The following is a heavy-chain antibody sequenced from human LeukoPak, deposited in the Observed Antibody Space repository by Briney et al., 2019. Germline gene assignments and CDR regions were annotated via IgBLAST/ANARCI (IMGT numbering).Heavy chain of an antibody. CDR1: GFTFSSYW. D-gene: IGHD3-9*01. J-gene: IGHJ5*02. V-gene: IGHV3-7*03. CDR2: IKQDGSEK. CDR3: AREKRRYFVQGEGRFDP. Sequence: GGSLRLSCAASGFTFSSYWMSWVRQAPGKGLEWVANIKQDGSEKYYVDSVKGRFTISRDNAKNSLYLQMNSLRAEDTAVYYCAREKRRYFVQGEGRFDPWGQGTLVTVSS.